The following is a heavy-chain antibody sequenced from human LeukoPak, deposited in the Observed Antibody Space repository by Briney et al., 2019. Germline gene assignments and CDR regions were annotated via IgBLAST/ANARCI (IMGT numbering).Heavy chain of an antibody. J-gene: IGHJ5*02. V-gene: IGHV4-38-2*02. D-gene: IGHD2-2*02. Sequence: SETLSLTCTVSGYSISSGFYWAWIRQTPGKGLEWIGSIYYSGSTYYNPSLKSRVTISVDTSKNQFSLKLSSVTAADTAVYYCAPYCSSTSCYNGPRQFDPWGQGTLVTVSS. CDR2: IYYSGST. CDR1: GYSISSGFY. CDR3: APYCSSTSCYNGPRQFDP.